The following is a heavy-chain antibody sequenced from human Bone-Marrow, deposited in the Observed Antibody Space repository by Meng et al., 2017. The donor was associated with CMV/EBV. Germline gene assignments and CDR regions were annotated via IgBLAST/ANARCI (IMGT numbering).Heavy chain of an antibody. CDR1: GGSISSSSYY. CDR2: IYYSGST. V-gene: IGHV4-39*07. Sequence: SETLSLTCTVSGGSISSSSYYWGWIRQPPGKGLEWIGSIYYSGSTYYNPSLKSRVTISVDTSKNQFSLKLSSVTAADTVVYYCASDRRLQRTTGGGMEVWGQGTTVTVSS. CDR3: ASDRRLQRTTGGGMEV. D-gene: IGHD1-14*01. J-gene: IGHJ6*02.